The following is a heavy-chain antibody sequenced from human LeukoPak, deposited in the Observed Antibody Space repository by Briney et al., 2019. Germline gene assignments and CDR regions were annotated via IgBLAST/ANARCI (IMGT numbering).Heavy chain of an antibody. CDR2: IYPGDSDT. J-gene: IGHJ4*02. CDR3: ARRHQYCSGGSCYPYYFDS. Sequence: GESLKISCKGSGYSFTNYWIGWVRQMPGKGLEWMGIIYPGDSDTRYSPSFQGQVTISADKSTSTAYLHWSSLKASDTAMYYCARRHQYCSGGSCYPYYFDSWGQGTLVTVSS. D-gene: IGHD2-15*01. V-gene: IGHV5-51*01. CDR1: GYSFTNYW.